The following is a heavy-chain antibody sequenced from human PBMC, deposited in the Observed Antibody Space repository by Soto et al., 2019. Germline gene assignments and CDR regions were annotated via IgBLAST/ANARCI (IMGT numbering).Heavy chain of an antibody. CDR2: IYNTGST. D-gene: IGHD6-6*01. V-gene: IGHV4-61*01. CDR1: GVSVNSDNYY. CDR3: ARGSFSSSSSWFDP. J-gene: IGHJ5*02. Sequence: SETLSLTCTVSGVSVNSDNYYWSWIRQPPGKGLEWIGHIYNTGSTTYNPSLKSRVTIAVDTTENQFSLKLASVTAADTSVYYCARGSFSSSSSWFDPWGRGTLVTVSS.